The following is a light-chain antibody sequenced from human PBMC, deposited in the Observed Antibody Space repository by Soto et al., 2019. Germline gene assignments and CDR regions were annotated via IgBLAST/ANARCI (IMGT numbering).Light chain of an antibody. Sequence: EIQMTQSPSTLSASVGDRATLTCRASQSISTWLAWYQQKPGKAPKLLIYKASTLESGVPSRFSGSGSGTEFTRSMSCLHLDDFATYYCQQYDTYRTFGQGTKVEIK. CDR2: KAS. CDR1: QSISTW. J-gene: IGKJ1*01. CDR3: QQYDTYRT. V-gene: IGKV1-5*03.